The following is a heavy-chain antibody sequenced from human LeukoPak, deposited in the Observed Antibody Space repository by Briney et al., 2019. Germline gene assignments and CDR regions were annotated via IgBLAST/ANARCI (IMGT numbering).Heavy chain of an antibody. CDR2: ISGSGGST. CDR1: GFTFGNYA. D-gene: IGHD3-10*01. Sequence: PGGSLRLSCAAPGFTFGNYAMSWVRLAPGKGLEWVSTISGSGGSTYNADSVKGRFTISRDNSKNTLYLQMNSLRAEDTAVYYCAKDFGSGSYYDYWGQGTLVTVSS. CDR3: AKDFGSGSYYDY. V-gene: IGHV3-23*01. J-gene: IGHJ4*02.